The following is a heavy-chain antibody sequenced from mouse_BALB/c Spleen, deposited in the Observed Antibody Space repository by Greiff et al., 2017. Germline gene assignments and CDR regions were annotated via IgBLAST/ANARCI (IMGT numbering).Heavy chain of an antibody. CDR2: ISSGSSTI. V-gene: IGHV5-17*02. Sequence: EVKLMESGGGLVQPGGSRKLSCAASGFTFSSFGMHWVRQAPEKGLEWVAYISSGSSTIYYADTVKGRFTISRDNPKNTLFLQMTSLRSEDTAMYYCARYDYAFAYWGQGTLVTVSA. J-gene: IGHJ3*01. CDR1: GFTFSSFG. CDR3: ARYDYAFAY. D-gene: IGHD2-4*01.